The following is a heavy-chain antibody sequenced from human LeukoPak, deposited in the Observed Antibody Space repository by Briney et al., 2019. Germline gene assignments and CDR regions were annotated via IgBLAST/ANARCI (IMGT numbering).Heavy chain of an antibody. CDR3: ARLGIAYCGGDCYSARVRYYYYGMDV. J-gene: IGHJ6*02. D-gene: IGHD2-21*02. CDR2: IYPGDSDT. CDR1: GYSFTSYW. V-gene: IGHV5-51*01. Sequence: GESLKISCKGSGYSFTSYWIGWVRQMPGKGLEWMGIIYPGDSDTRYSPSFQGQVTISADKSISTAYLQWSSLKASDTAMYYCARLGIAYCGGDCYSARVRYYYYGMDVWGQGTTVTVSS.